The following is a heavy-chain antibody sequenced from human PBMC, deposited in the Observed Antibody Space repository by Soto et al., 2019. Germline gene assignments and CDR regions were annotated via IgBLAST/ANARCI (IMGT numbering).Heavy chain of an antibody. Sequence: QVQLQESGPGLVKPSQTLSLTCTVSGGSISSGGYYWSWIRQHPGKGLDWIGYIYYSGSTYYNPSLKIRVTVSVDTSKNQFSLKLSSVTAADTAVYYCARAPDYGGNSRVFDYWGQGTLVTVSS. D-gene: IGHD4-17*01. V-gene: IGHV4-31*03. CDR1: GGSISSGGYY. CDR2: IYYSGST. J-gene: IGHJ4*02. CDR3: ARAPDYGGNSRVFDY.